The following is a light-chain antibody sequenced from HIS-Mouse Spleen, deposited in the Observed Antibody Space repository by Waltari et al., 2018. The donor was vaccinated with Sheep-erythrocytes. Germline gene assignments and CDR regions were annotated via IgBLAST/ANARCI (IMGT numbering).Light chain of an antibody. CDR3: CSYAGSYTFVV. V-gene: IGLV2-11*01. CDR1: SSDVGGSTS. CDR2: DVS. Sequence: QSALTQPRSVSGSPGQSVPISGTRTSSDVGGSTSSPWYPQHPGKAPNLLIYDVSKRPSGVPDRFSGSKSGNTASLTISGLQAEDEADYYCCSYAGSYTFVVFGGGTKLTVL. J-gene: IGLJ2*01.